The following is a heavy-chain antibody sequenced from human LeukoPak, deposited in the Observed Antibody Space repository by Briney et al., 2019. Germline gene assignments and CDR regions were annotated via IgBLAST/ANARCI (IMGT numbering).Heavy chain of an antibody. CDR2: IKSKTDGGTT. Sequence: GGSLRLSCAASGFPFSSYSMTWVRQAPGKGLEWVGRIKSKTDGGTTDYAAPVKGRFTISRDDSKNTLYLQMNSLKTEDTAVYYCTTERTYYDFWSGYFNFDYWGQGTLVTVSS. D-gene: IGHD3-3*01. J-gene: IGHJ4*02. CDR3: TTERTYYDFWSGYFNFDY. V-gene: IGHV3-15*01. CDR1: GFPFSSYS.